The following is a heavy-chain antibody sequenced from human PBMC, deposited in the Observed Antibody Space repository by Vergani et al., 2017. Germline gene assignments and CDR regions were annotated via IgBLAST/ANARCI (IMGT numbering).Heavy chain of an antibody. D-gene: IGHD6-19*01. CDR2: ISSSSSYI. CDR1: GFTFSSYS. J-gene: IGHJ3*02. CDR3: ARDRPGIAVAGPAFDI. Sequence: EVQLVESGGGLVKPGGSLRLSCAASGFTFSSYSMNWVRQAPGKGLEWVSSISSSSSYIYYADSVKGRFTISRDNAKNSLYLQMNSLRAEDTAVYYCARDRPGIAVAGPAFDIWGQGTMVTVSS. V-gene: IGHV3-21*01.